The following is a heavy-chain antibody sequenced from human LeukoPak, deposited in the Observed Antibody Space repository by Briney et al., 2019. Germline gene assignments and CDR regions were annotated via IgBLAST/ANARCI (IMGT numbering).Heavy chain of an antibody. V-gene: IGHV1-18*01. Sequence: ASVKVSCKASGYTFTSYGIRWVRQAPGQGLEWMGWISAYNGNTNYAQKLQGRVTMTTDTSTSTAYMELRSLRSDDTAVYYCARDGAVDSISWPTATFDPWGQGTLVTVSS. CDR2: ISAYNGNT. CDR3: ARDGAVDSISWPTATFDP. CDR1: GYTFTSYG. D-gene: IGHD6-13*01. J-gene: IGHJ5*02.